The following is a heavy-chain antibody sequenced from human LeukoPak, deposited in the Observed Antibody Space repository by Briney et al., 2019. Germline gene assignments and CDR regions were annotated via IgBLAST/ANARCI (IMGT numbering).Heavy chain of an antibody. CDR3: AKLAYHTAPKDY. CDR2: IAYDGTNK. D-gene: IGHD5-18*01. J-gene: IGHJ4*02. Sequence: GGSLRLSCAASGFTFSSYGMHWVRQAPGKGLEWVAVIAYDGTNKYYADSVKGRFTISRDNSKNTLYLQMNSLRAEDTAVYYCAKLAYHTAPKDYWGQGTLVTVSS. CDR1: GFTFSSYG. V-gene: IGHV3-30*18.